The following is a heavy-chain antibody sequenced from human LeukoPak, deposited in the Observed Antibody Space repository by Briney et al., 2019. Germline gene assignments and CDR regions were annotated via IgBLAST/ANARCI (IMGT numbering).Heavy chain of an antibody. J-gene: IGHJ4*02. D-gene: IGHD3-22*01. CDR2: IYYSGST. V-gene: IGHV4-39*07. Sequence: PSETLSLTCTVSGGSISSSSYYWGWIRQPPGKGLEWIGSIYYSGSTYYNPSLKSRITISVDTSKNHFSLRLSSVTAADTAVYYCARDFSQSWYYYDSSGYRLGYYFDYWGQGTLVTVSS. CDR3: ARDFSQSWYYYDSSGYRLGYYFDY. CDR1: GGSISSSSYY.